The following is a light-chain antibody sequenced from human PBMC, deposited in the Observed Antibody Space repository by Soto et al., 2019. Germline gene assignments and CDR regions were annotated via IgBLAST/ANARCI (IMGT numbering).Light chain of an antibody. CDR2: GAS. J-gene: IGKJ4*01. CDR1: QSVSSN. CDR3: QQDNNWPRALT. V-gene: IGKV3-15*01. Sequence: EIVMTQSSATLSVSPGERATFSCRASQSVSSNLAWYQQKPGQAPRLLIYGASTRATGIPARFSGSGSGTEFTLTISSLQSEDFAVYYCQQDNNWPRALTFGGGTKVEIK.